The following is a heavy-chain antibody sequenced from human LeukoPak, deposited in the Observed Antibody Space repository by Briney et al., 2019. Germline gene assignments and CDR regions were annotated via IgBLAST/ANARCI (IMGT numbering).Heavy chain of an antibody. Sequence: PSETLSLTCTVPGGSIISTYYWGWIRQPPGKGLEWIGNIHPSGTTYYNPSLNSGLTINLDTSKNQFFLKLSSVTAADTAVYYCARSISNYWFDPWGQGTLVTVSS. CDR3: ARSISNYWFDP. CDR2: IHPSGTT. J-gene: IGHJ5*02. CDR1: GGSIISTYY. V-gene: IGHV4-39*01. D-gene: IGHD4-11*01.